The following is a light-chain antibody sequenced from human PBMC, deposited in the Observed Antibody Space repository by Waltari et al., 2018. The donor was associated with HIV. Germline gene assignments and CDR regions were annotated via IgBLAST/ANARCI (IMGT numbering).Light chain of an antibody. CDR3: CSYSDSGTIL. CDR2: DVT. CDR1: SSDIGSFDY. V-gene: IGLV2-14*03. J-gene: IGLJ2*01. Sequence: SALTQPASVSGSPGQSITISCLWASSDIGSFDYVSWYQQHPDKAPKLILYDVTYRPSGVSGRFSGSRSGSMASLTISGLKPEDEADYFCCSYSDSGTILFGGGTRVTVL.